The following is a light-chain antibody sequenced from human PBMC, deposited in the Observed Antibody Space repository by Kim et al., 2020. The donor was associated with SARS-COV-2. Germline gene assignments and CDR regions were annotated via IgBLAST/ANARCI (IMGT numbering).Light chain of an antibody. J-gene: IGLJ2*01. CDR1: KLGDKY. Sequence: SVAPGQTASVPCSGDKLGDKYVCWYQQKPGQSPVLVIYEETKRPSGIPERFSGSNSGNTATLTISGTQAMDEADYYCQAWDSRTVVFGGGTQLTVL. CDR2: EET. V-gene: IGLV3-1*01. CDR3: QAWDSRTVV.